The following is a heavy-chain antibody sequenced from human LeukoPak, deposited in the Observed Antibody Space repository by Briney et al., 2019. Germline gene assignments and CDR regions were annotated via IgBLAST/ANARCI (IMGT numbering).Heavy chain of an antibody. D-gene: IGHD6-19*01. Sequence: PGGSLRLSCAASGFTFDDYGMSWVRQAPGKGLEWVSGINWNGGSTGYADSVKGRFTISRDNAKNSLYLQMNSLRAEDTALYYCARGLGQYYYYYMDVWGKGTTVTVSS. V-gene: IGHV3-20*04. CDR1: GFTFDDYG. J-gene: IGHJ6*03. CDR3: ARGLGQYYYYYMDV. CDR2: INWNGGST.